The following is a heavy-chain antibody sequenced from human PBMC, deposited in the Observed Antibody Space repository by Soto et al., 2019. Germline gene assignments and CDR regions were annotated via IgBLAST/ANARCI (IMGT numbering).Heavy chain of an antibody. CDR3: ARGQKYSSSWYENWFDP. CDR1: GYTFTSYG. D-gene: IGHD6-13*01. CDR2: ISAYNGNT. J-gene: IGHJ5*02. Sequence: ASVKVSCKASGYTFTSYGISWMRQAPGQGLEWMGWISAYNGNTNYAQKLQGRVTMTTDTSTSTAYMELRSLRSDDTAVYYCARGQKYSSSWYENWFDPWGQGTLVTVSS. V-gene: IGHV1-18*01.